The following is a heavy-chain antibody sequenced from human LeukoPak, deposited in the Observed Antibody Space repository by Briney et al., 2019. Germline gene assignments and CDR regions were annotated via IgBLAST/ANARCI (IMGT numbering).Heavy chain of an antibody. CDR3: ARGRSGSYYFDY. Sequence: TPSETLSLTCTVSGGSISSGGYSWSWIRQPPGKGLEWIGYIYYSGSTYYNPSLKSRVTISVDTSKNQFSLKLSSVTAADTAVYYCARGRSGSYYFDYWGQGTLVTVPS. V-gene: IGHV4-31*03. CDR2: IYYSGST. D-gene: IGHD1-26*01. J-gene: IGHJ4*02. CDR1: GGSISSGGYS.